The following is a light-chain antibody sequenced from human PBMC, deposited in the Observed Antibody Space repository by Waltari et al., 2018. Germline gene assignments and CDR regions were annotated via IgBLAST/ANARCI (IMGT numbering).Light chain of an antibody. CDR1: QSVSRA. Sequence: EIVLTQSPGTLSLSQGERASLSCRASQSVSRALAWYQQKPCQAPRLLIYAASTRATGVPDRFSASCSGTDFSLTISRLDPEDFAVYYCQHYVNLPVTFGQGTKVEI. CDR2: AAS. V-gene: IGKV3-20*01. CDR3: QHYVNLPVT. J-gene: IGKJ1*01.